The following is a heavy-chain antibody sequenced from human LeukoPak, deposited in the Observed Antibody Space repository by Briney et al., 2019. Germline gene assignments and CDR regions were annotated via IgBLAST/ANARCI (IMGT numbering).Heavy chain of an antibody. CDR2: ISSSSSTI. D-gene: IGHD3-22*01. CDR1: GFTFSTYS. V-gene: IGHV3-48*01. Sequence: PGGSLRLSCAASGFTFSTYSMNWVRQAPGKGLEWVSSISSSSSTIYYADSVKGRFTISRDNANNSLYLQMNSLRAEDTAVYYCARERGGYYYYDSSGYGAFDIWGQGTMVTVSS. CDR3: ARERGGYYYYDSSGYGAFDI. J-gene: IGHJ3*02.